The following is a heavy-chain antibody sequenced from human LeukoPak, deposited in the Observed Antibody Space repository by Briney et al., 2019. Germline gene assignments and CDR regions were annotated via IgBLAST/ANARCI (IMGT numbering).Heavy chain of an antibody. CDR1: GYSFTTYW. V-gene: IGHV5-51*01. J-gene: IGHJ5*02. Sequence: GESLKISCKTSGYSFTTYWIGWVRQMPGTGLEWVGAVYPDDSDTTYSPSFQGQVVISADRSIRTAYLQWNTLKTSGTAMYYCVRQRGASGTINHFDPWGQGTLVTVSS. CDR3: VRQRGASGTINHFDP. D-gene: IGHD3-10*01. CDR2: VYPDDSDT.